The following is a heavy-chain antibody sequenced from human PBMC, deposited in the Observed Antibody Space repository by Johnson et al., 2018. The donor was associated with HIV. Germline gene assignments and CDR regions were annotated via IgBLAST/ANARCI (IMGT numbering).Heavy chain of an antibody. CDR3: ARAEWNRGLRAFGGAFDI. Sequence: QVQLVESGGGLVQPGGSLRLSCAASGFTFSSYAMHWVRQAPGKGLEWVAVISYDGSNKYYADCVKGRFTISRDNSKNTLYLQMNSLRAEDMAVYYCARAEWNRGLRAFGGAFDIWGQGTMVTVSS. D-gene: IGHD5-12*01. CDR1: GFTFSSYA. CDR2: ISYDGSNK. J-gene: IGHJ3*02. V-gene: IGHV3-30*04.